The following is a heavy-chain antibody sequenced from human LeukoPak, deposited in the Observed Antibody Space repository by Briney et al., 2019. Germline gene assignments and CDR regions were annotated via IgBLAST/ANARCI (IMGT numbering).Heavy chain of an antibody. V-gene: IGHV3-23*01. J-gene: IGHJ4*02. CDR3: AKDQHTITMIVVVIGVFAH. D-gene: IGHD3-22*01. CDR2: ISGSGGST. Sequence: PGGSLRLSCAASGFTFSSYAMSWVRQAPGKGLEWVSAISGSGGSTYYADSVKGRFTISRDNSKNTLYLQMNSLRAEDTAVYYCAKDQHTITMIVVVIGVFAHWGQGTLVTVSS. CDR1: GFTFSSYA.